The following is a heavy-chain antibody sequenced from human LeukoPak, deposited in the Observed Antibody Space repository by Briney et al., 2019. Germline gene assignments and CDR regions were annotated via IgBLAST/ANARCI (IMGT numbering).Heavy chain of an antibody. CDR2: IVLGSGIT. CDR1: GITSSTSS. J-gene: IGHJ6*02. CDR3: AAAQLAYYYDYSMED. D-gene: IGHD1-1*01. Sequence: ASVKVSCKASGITSSTSSVQWLRQARGQGLEWIGWIVLGSGITNYAQKFQERVTITRDMSTTTAYMHLSSLRSEDTAGYYCAAAQLAYYYDYSMEDWGQGATVTVSS. V-gene: IGHV1-58*01.